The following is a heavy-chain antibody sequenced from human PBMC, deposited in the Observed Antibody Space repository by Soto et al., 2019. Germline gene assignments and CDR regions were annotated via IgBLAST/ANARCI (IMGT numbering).Heavy chain of an antibody. Sequence: EVQLVESGGGLVKPGGSLRLSCAASGFSFSDYPMNWIRQTPGKGPEWVSSISPRSNYIYYADSVRGRFTISRDDAKNSLYLQFDSLRAEDTAVYYCARGGHCTSTSCYRDYWGQGTLVTVSS. J-gene: IGHJ4*02. V-gene: IGHV3-21*01. CDR2: ISPRSNYI. CDR1: GFSFSDYP. D-gene: IGHD2-2*03. CDR3: ARGGHCTSTSCYRDY.